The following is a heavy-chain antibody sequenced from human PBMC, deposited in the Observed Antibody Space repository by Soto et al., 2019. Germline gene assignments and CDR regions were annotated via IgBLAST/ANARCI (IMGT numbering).Heavy chain of an antibody. D-gene: IGHD3-16*02. CDR3: ARDRYDYIWGSYRHIGYYFDY. J-gene: IGHJ4*02. V-gene: IGHV1-18*01. CDR2: ISAYNGNT. Sequence: QVQLVQSGAEVKKPGASVKVSCKASGYTFTSYGISWVRQAPGQGLEWMGWISAYNGNTNYAQKLQGRVTMTTDTSTSTVYMELRSLRSDDTAVYYCARDRYDYIWGSYRHIGYYFDYWGQGTLVTVSS. CDR1: GYTFTSYG.